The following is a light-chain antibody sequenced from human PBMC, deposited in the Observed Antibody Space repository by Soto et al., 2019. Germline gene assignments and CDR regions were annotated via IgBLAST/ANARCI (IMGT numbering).Light chain of an antibody. J-gene: IGKJ2*01. CDR2: GAS. CDR3: QHYDGSPPRYT. V-gene: IGKV3-20*01. CDR1: QSVSSNY. Sequence: EIVLTQSPATLSLSPGERATLSCRASQSVSSNYLSWYQQRPGQAPRLVISGASSSAAAIPDWCSGSWSGTDFTLTISRVEHDDFAVYYCQHYDGSPPRYTFGQGTKLEIK.